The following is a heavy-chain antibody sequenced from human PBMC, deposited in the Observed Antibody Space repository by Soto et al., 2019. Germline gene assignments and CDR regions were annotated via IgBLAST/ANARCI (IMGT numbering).Heavy chain of an antibody. J-gene: IGHJ6*02. CDR3: ARDLPYDFWSGYYYYYYGMDV. CDR2: IKQDGSEK. CDR1: GFTFSSYW. D-gene: IGHD3-3*01. Sequence: EVQLVESGGGLVQPGGSLRLSCAASGFTFSSYWMSWVRQAPGKGLEWVANIKQDGSEKYYVDSVKGRFTISRDNAKNSLYLQMNSLRAEDTAVYYCARDLPYDFWSGYYYYYYGMDVWGQGTTVTVSS. V-gene: IGHV3-7*03.